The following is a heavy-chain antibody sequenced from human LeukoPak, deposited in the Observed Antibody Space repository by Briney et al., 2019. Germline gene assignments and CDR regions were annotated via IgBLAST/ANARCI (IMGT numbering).Heavy chain of an antibody. J-gene: IGHJ4*02. D-gene: IGHD6-13*01. V-gene: IGHV3-30*03. CDR3: ARVAEAAAFDY. Sequence: GGSLRLSCAASGFTFSSYGMHWVRQAPGKGLEWVAVISYDGSNKYYADSVKGRFTISRDNAKSSLYLQMNSLRADDTAVYYCARVAEAAAFDYWGQGTLVTVSS. CDR1: GFTFSSYG. CDR2: ISYDGSNK.